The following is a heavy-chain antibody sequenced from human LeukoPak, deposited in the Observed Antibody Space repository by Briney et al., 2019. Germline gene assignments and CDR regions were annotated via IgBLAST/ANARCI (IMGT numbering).Heavy chain of an antibody. CDR1: GGSYSAYY. J-gene: IGHJ4*02. Sequence: SDTLSLICAVYGGSYSAYYWSWIPHPPGKGLECIGEINHSGSTNYNPSLKSGVTISVDTSKNQFSLKLRSVTAADTAVYYCASKGYCSGGSCYEYYFDYWGQGTLVTVSS. D-gene: IGHD2-15*01. CDR2: INHSGST. CDR3: ASKGYCSGGSCYEYYFDY. V-gene: IGHV4-34*01.